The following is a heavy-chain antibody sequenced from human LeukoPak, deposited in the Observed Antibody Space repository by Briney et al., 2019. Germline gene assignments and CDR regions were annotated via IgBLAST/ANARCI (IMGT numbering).Heavy chain of an antibody. CDR3: ARVYYGSGSYYYFDY. D-gene: IGHD3-10*01. J-gene: IGHJ4*02. Sequence: PSETLSLTCTVSGGSISSYYWSWIRQPAGKGLEWIGRIYTSGSTNYNPSLKSRVTMSVDTSKNQFSLKLSSVTAADTAVYYCARVYYGSGSYYYFDYWGQGTLVTVSS. CDR1: GGSISSYY. V-gene: IGHV4-4*07. CDR2: IYTSGST.